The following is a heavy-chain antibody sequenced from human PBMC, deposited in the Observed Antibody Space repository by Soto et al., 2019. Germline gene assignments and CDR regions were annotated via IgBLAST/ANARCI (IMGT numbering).Heavy chain of an antibody. CDR2: IYYSGST. V-gene: IGHV4-31*03. J-gene: IGHJ6*02. Sequence: LSLTCTVSGGSISSGGYYWSWIRQHPGKGLEWIGYIYYSGSTYYNPSLKSRVTISVDTSKNQFSLKLSSVTAADTAVYYCARDSSSPYYYGMDVWGQGTTVTV. CDR3: ARDSSSPYYYGMDV. D-gene: IGHD6-6*01. CDR1: GGSISSGGYY.